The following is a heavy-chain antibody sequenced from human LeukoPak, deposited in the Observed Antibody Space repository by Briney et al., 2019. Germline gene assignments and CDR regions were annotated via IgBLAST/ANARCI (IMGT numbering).Heavy chain of an antibody. D-gene: IGHD6-6*01. CDR3: ARAVGAARRGAFDY. CDR1: GFTFSSYW. J-gene: IGHJ4*02. V-gene: IGHV3-7*01. CDR2: IKQDGSEK. Sequence: GGSLRLSCAVSGFTFSSYWMSWVRQAPGKGLEWVANIKQDGSEKYYVDSVKGRFTISRDNAKNSLYLQMNSLRAEDTAVYYCARAVGAARRGAFDYWGQGTLVTVSS.